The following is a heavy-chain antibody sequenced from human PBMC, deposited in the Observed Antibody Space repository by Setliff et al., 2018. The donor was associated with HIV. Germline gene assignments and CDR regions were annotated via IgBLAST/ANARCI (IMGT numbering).Heavy chain of an antibody. CDR1: GGSISSGSYY. V-gene: IGHV4-61*02. Sequence: PSETLSLTCTVSGGSISSGSYYWNWIRQPAGKGLEWIGRIYTSGSTNYNPSLKSRVTISADTSNNQFSLRLNSVTATDTAVYFCARRGGISATLSVRAFDSWGQGTLVTVSS. J-gene: IGHJ4*02. CDR3: ARRGGISATLSVRAFDS. CDR2: IYTSGST. D-gene: IGHD6-13*01.